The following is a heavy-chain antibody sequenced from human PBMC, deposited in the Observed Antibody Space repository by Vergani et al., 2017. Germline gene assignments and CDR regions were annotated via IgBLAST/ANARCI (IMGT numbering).Heavy chain of an antibody. CDR2: IYYSGST. J-gene: IGHJ6*02. CDR1: GGSISSSSYY. CDR3: AMAPEQLVFGMDF. Sequence: QLQLQESGPGLVKPSETLSLTCTVSGGSISSSSYYWGWIRQPPGKGLEWIGSIYYSGSTYYNPSLKSRVTISVDTSKNQFSLKLSSVTAADTAVYYCAMAPEQLVFGMDFWGQGTTVTVSS. D-gene: IGHD6-6*01. V-gene: IGHV4-39*01.